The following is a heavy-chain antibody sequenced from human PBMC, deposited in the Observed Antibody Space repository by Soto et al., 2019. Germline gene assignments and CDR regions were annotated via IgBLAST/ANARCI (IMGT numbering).Heavy chain of an antibody. J-gene: IGHJ4*01. CDR1: GISLSNDRTG. CDR3: ARILRNNHHPPDY. Sequence: SGPTLVNPTETLTLTCTVSGISLSNDRTGVSWIRQPPGKALEWLAHIFSNDEKSHSTSLKSRLTISKDTSKSQVVLTMTNVDPVDKATYYCARILRNNHHPPDYWGHGTLVAVSS. CDR2: IFSNDEK. V-gene: IGHV2-26*01.